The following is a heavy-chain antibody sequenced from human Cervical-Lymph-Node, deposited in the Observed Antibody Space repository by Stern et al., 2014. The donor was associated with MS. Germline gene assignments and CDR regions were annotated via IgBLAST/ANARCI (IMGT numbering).Heavy chain of an antibody. J-gene: IGHJ4*02. D-gene: IGHD3-10*01. CDR3: ARVGYFITMVRGAVFDY. V-gene: IGHV1-18*01. Sequence: QVQLVESGAAVKKPGASVKVSCKASGYTFTRYGISWGRQAPGQGLEWMGRTLAYNGNTNYAQKLQGRVTMTTDTSTSTAYMELRSLRSDDTAVYYCARVGYFITMVRGAVFDYWGQGTLVTVSS. CDR1: GYTFTRYG. CDR2: TLAYNGNT.